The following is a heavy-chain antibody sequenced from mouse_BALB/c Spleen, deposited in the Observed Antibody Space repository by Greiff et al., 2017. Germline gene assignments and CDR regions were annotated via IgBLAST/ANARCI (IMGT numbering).Heavy chain of an antibody. CDR3: TRRVYDYDVDYAMDY. D-gene: IGHD2-4*01. CDR2: IRLKSNNYAT. J-gene: IGHJ4*01. V-gene: IGHV6-6*02. Sequence: EVKLEESGGGLVQPGGSMKLSCVASGFTFSNYWMNWVRQSPEKGLEWVAEIRLKSNNYATHYAESVKGRFTISRDDSKSSVYLQMNNLRAEDTGIYYCTRRVYDYDVDYAMDYWGQGTSVTVSS. CDR1: GFTFSNYW.